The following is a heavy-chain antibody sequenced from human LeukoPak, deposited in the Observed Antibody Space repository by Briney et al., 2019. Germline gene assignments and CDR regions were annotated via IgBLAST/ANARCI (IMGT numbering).Heavy chain of an antibody. V-gene: IGHV3-30*03. J-gene: IGHJ4*02. CDR3: ARAVPRFLGATSDY. Sequence: GGSLRLSCAASGFTFSSYDMHWVRQAPGKGLEWVAVISYDGSNKYYADSVKGRFTISRDNSKNTLYLQMNSLRAEDTAVYYCARAVPRFLGATSDYWGQGTLVTVSS. CDR2: ISYDGSNK. CDR1: GFTFSSYD. D-gene: IGHD1-26*01.